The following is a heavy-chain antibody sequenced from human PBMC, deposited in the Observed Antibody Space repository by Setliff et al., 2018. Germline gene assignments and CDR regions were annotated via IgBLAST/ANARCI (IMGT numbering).Heavy chain of an antibody. CDR2: IYTSWST. CDR1: GGSISSYY. J-gene: IGHJ6*03. CDR3: ARMSGFLYIDV. Sequence: PSETLSLTCTVSGGSISSYYWSWIRQPAGQGLEWIGQIYTSWSTNYNPSLKSRVTISVDTSKNQFSLKLSSVTAADTAVYYCARMSGFLYIDVWGKGTTVTVSS. V-gene: IGHV4-4*07. D-gene: IGHD3-3*01.